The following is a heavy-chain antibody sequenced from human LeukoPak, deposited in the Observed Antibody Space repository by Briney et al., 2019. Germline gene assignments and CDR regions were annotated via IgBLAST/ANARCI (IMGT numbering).Heavy chain of an antibody. CDR2: INPNSGGT. D-gene: IGHD2-21*01. CDR3: ARGLRVVGWYFDL. CDR1: GYTFTGYY. Sequence: GASVKVSCKASGYTFTGYYMHWVRQAPGQGLEWMGWINPNSGGTNYAQKFQGRVTMTRDTSISTAYMELSRLRSDDTAVYLRARGLRVVGWYFDLWGRGTLVTVSS. V-gene: IGHV1-2*02. J-gene: IGHJ2*01.